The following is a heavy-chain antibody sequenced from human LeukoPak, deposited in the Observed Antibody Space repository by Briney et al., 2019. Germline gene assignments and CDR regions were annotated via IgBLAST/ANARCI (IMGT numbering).Heavy chain of an antibody. CDR1: GGSISSSSYY. V-gene: IGHV4-39*01. CDR3: ARHYYDSSGYTT. CDR2: IYYSGST. Sequence: PSETLSLTRTVSGGSISSSSYYWGWIRQPPGKGLEWIGSIYYSGSTYYNPSLKSRVTISVDTSKNQFSLKLSSVTAADTAVYYCARHYYDSSGYTTWGQGTLVTVSS. D-gene: IGHD3-22*01. J-gene: IGHJ5*02.